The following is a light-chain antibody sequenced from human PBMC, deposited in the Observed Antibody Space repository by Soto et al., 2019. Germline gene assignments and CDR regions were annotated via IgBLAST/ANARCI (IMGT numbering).Light chain of an antibody. CDR2: DVG. V-gene: IGLV2-14*03. Sequence: QSVLTQPASVSGSPGQSITIFCTGTHSDIGNYNYVSWYQHHPGKAPKLIIYDVGSRPSGVSTRFFGSKSGNTASLAISGLQAEDEADYYCTSYTSGHPRFYVFGTGTKLTVL. CDR1: HSDIGNYNY. CDR3: TSYTSGHPRFYV. J-gene: IGLJ1*01.